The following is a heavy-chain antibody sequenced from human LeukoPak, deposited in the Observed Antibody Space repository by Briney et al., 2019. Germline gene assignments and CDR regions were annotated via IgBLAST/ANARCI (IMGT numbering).Heavy chain of an antibody. CDR2: ISVYNSNT. D-gene: IGHD1-26*01. Sequence: ASVKVSCKASGYIFSSYGISWVRQAPGQGLEWMGWISVYNSNTNYAQKFQGRVTMTTDTSTSTAYMELRSLRSDDTAVYYCARDSGSYYHDAFDIWGQGTMVTVSS. CDR3: ARDSGSYYHDAFDI. J-gene: IGHJ3*02. CDR1: GYIFSSYG. V-gene: IGHV1-18*01.